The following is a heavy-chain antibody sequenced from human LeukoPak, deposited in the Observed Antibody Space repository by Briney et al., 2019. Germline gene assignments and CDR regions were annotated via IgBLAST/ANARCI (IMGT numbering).Heavy chain of an antibody. CDR1: GFTFKTYT. V-gene: IGHV3-21*01. D-gene: IGHD3-16*01. CDR2: ISSSSSYI. Sequence: GGSLRLSCAASGFTFKTYTMHWVRQAPGMGLEWVSSISSSSSYIFYADSVKGRFTISRDNAKNSLYLQMSSLRAEDAAVYYCAREREGGDYWGQGTLVTVSS. J-gene: IGHJ4*02. CDR3: AREREGGDY.